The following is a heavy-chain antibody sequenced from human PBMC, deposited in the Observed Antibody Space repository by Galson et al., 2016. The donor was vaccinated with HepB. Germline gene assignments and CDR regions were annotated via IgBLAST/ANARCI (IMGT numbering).Heavy chain of an antibody. J-gene: IGHJ6*02. CDR2: INWNGGST. Sequence: SLRLSCAASGFTFDDYGMSWVRQAPGKGLEWVSGINWNGGSTDYVDSVKGRFTISRDNGKNSLYLQMNSLRAEDTALYHCARGGTIWRAYGMDVWGLGTMFTVSS. CDR3: ARGGTIWRAYGMDV. CDR1: GFTFDDYG. D-gene: IGHD3-3*01. V-gene: IGHV3-20*01.